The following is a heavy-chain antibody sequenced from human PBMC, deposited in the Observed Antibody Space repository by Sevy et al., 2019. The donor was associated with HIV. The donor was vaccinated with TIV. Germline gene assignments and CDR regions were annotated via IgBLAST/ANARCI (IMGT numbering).Heavy chain of an antibody. CDR3: ARTSPYFYYGMDV. V-gene: IGHV4-59*01. J-gene: IGHJ6*02. CDR1: GDSISGYY. Sequence: SETLSLTCSVSGDSISGYYWSWIRQPPGKGLEWIGYIYYSGSTNYNPSLKGQVSISVDTSKNQVSLKLSSVTAADTAVYFCARTSPYFYYGMDVWGQGTPVTVSS. D-gene: IGHD4-17*01. CDR2: IYYSGST.